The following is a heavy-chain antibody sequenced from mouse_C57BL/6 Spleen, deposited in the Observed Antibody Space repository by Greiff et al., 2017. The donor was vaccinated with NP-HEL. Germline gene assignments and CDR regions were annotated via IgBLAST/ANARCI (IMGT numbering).Heavy chain of an antibody. D-gene: IGHD1-1*01. J-gene: IGHJ2*01. CDR1: GYTFTSYW. CDR2: IHPNSGST. V-gene: IGHV1-64*01. Sequence: QVHVKQPGAELVKPGASVKLSCKASGYTFTSYWMHWVKQRPGQGLEWIGMIHPNSGSTNYNEKFKSKATLTVDKSSSTAYMQLSSLTSEDSAVYYCARSDYYGSSYGFDYWGQGTTLTVSS. CDR3: ARSDYYGSSYGFDY.